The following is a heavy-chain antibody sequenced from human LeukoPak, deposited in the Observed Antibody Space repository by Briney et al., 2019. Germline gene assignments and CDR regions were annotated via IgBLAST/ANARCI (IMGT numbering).Heavy chain of an antibody. CDR3: ARRAGAYSHPYDY. CDR2: IKTDGSIT. CDR1: GFSFSVFW. D-gene: IGHD4/OR15-4a*01. Sequence: GGSLRLSCAASGFSFSVFWMHWVRQAPGKGPVWVSRIKTDGSITNYADSVKGRFTISRDNSKNTLYLQMNSLRAEDTAVYYCARRAGAYSHPYDYWGQGTLVTVSS. J-gene: IGHJ4*02. V-gene: IGHV3-74*01.